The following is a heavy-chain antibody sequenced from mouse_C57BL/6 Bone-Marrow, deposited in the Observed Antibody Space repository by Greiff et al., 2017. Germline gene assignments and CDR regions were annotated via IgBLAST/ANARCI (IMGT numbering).Heavy chain of an antibody. CDR2: IFPGSGST. Sequence: QVQLQQSGPELVRPGASVKISCKASGYTFTSYWMQWVRQRPGQGLEWIGEIFPGSGSTNYNEKFKGKATLTVDTSSSTAYMQLSSLTSEDSAVYYCATIYNYGDPDFWGRGTTVTVSS. D-gene: IGHD1-1*01. J-gene: IGHJ2*01. CDR3: ATIYNYGDPDF. CDR1: GYTFTSYW. V-gene: IGHV1-56*01.